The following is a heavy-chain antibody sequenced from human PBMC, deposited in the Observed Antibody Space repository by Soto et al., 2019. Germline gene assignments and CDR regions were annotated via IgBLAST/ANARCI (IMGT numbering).Heavy chain of an antibody. CDR3: AKDWGYANWFDP. CDR2: ISDDGSNK. CDR1: GFTFSSYG. J-gene: IGHJ5*02. D-gene: IGHD5-12*01. V-gene: IGHV3-30*18. Sequence: QVQLVESGGGVVQPGRSLRLSCAASGFTFSSYGMHWVRQAPGKGLEWVAVISDDGSNKYYADSVKGRFTISRDNSKNTLYLQMNSLRAEDTAVDYCAKDWGYANWFDPWGQGTLVTVSS.